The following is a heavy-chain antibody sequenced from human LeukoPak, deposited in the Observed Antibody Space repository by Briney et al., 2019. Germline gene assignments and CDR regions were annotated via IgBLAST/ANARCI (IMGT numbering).Heavy chain of an antibody. D-gene: IGHD3-3*01. J-gene: IGHJ4*02. CDR2: ISYDGSNK. CDR1: GFTFSSYA. Sequence: PGGSLRLSCAASGFTFSSYAMHWVRQAPGKGLEWVAVISYDGSNKYYADSVKGRFTISRDNSKNTLYLQMNSLRAEDTAVYYCARDYLDEWSQYFDYWGQGTLVTVSS. CDR3: ARDYLDEWSQYFDY. V-gene: IGHV3-30-3*01.